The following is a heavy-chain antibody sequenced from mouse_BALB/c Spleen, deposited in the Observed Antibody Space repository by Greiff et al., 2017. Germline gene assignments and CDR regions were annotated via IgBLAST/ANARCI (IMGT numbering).Heavy chain of an antibody. V-gene: IGHV14-3*02. CDR3: NPYYGSSYGFAY. J-gene: IGHJ3*01. CDR2: IDPANGNT. Sequence: EVQLQQSGAELVKPGASVKLSCTASGFNIKDTYMHWVKQRPEQGLEWIGRIDPANGNTKYDPKFQGKATITADTSSNTAYLQLSSLTSEDTAVYYCNPYYGSSYGFAYWGQGTLVTVSA. CDR1: GFNIKDTY. D-gene: IGHD1-1*01.